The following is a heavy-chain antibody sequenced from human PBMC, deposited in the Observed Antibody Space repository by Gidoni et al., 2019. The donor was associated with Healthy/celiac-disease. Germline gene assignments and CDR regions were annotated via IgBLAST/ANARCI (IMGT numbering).Heavy chain of an antibody. Sequence: QVQLQESGPGLVKPSQTLSLTCTVSGGSISSGGYYWSWIRHHPGKGLEWIGYIYYSGSTYYNPSLKSRVTISVDTSKNQFSLKLSSVTAADTAVYYCARGTITMVRGSTNWFDPWGQGTLVTVSS. D-gene: IGHD3-10*01. CDR3: ARGTITMVRGSTNWFDP. V-gene: IGHV4-31*03. CDR1: GGSISSGGYY. CDR2: IYYSGST. J-gene: IGHJ5*02.